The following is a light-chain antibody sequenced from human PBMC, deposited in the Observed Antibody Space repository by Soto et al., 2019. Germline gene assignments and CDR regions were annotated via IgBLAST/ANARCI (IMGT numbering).Light chain of an antibody. Sequence: PGQSITISCTGTSSDVGGYNYVSWYQQLPGKAPKLMIYDVSDRPSGVSNRFSGSKSGNTASLTISGLQAEDEADYYCSSYTSSSLYVFGTGTKVTVL. CDR1: SSDVGGYNY. CDR3: SSYTSSSLYV. CDR2: DVS. J-gene: IGLJ1*01. V-gene: IGLV2-14*01.